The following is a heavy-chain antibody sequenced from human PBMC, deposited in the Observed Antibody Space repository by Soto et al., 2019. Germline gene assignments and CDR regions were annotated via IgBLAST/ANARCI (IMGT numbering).Heavy chain of an antibody. CDR2: ISSGSTNI. J-gene: IGHJ4*02. Sequence: QVQLVESGGSLVKPGGSVRLSCAASGFTFSDFYMSWIRQAPGKGREWISYISSGSTNIFYADSVKGRFTVSRDNAKNSVYLQMDTLRAEDTAVYYCARDRNAAGSDYWGQGTLVTVSS. CDR1: GFTFSDFY. D-gene: IGHD1-1*01. V-gene: IGHV3-11*01. CDR3: ARDRNAAGSDY.